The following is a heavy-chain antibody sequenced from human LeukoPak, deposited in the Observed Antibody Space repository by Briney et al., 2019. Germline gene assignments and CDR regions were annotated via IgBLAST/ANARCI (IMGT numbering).Heavy chain of an antibody. D-gene: IGHD2-21*01. CDR3: ARVVAHRLETATLYSFDY. J-gene: IGHJ4*02. V-gene: IGHV4-38-2*02. CDR2: IYHSGYT. CDR1: GNSISSGYS. Sequence: PSETLSPTCNVSGNSISSGYSWSWIRQPPGKGLEWLGSIYHSGYTFYNPSLKSRVTMSVDTSKNQFSLTLSSVTAADTAVYYCARVVAHRLETATLYSFDYWGQGTLVTVSS.